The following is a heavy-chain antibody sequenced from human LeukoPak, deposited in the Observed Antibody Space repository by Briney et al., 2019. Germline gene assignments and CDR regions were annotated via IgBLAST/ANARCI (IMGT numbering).Heavy chain of an antibody. Sequence: PGGSLRLSCLASGFTFSNYAMSWVRRAPGKGLEWVSGIGYTGDSTFYADSVKGRFTVSRDSSKNTLFLHMNSLRAEDTALYYCAKSPTVDAAFDIWGQGTMVTVSS. CDR2: IGYTGDST. D-gene: IGHD4-23*01. CDR1: GFTFSNYA. CDR3: AKSPTVDAAFDI. V-gene: IGHV3-23*01. J-gene: IGHJ3*02.